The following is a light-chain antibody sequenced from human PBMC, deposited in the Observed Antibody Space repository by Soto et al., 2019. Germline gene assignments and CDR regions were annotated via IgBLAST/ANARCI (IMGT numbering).Light chain of an antibody. CDR3: QQLNTYPRT. J-gene: IGKJ3*01. CDR1: QDISNY. Sequence: DIQMTQSPSSLSASVGDRFTITCQASQDISNYLNWYQQKPGKAPKLLIYAASTLQSGVPSRFSGSGSGTDFTLTISSLQPEDFATYYCQQLNTYPRTFGPGTKVDIK. CDR2: AAS. V-gene: IGKV1-9*01.